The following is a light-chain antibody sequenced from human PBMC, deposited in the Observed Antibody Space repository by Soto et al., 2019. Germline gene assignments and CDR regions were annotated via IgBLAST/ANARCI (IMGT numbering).Light chain of an antibody. Sequence: IQMTQSPSSVSASVGDRVTITCLASQGISSYLAWYQQKPGKAPKLLIYAASTLQSGVPSRFSGSGSGTDFTLTISCLQSEDFATYYCQQYYSYPITFGQGTRLEIK. V-gene: IGKV1-8*01. CDR3: QQYYSYPIT. CDR2: AAS. J-gene: IGKJ5*01. CDR1: QGISSY.